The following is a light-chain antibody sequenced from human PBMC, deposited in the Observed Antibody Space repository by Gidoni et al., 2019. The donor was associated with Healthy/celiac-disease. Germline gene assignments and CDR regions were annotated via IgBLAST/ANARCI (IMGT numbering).Light chain of an antibody. CDR1: QSISSW. Sequence: DIQMTHSPSTLSASVGDRVTITCRASQSISSWFVWYQQKTGKAPKLLIYKAYSLESGVPSRFSGSGSGTEFTLTISSLQPDDFATYYCQQYNSYPLTFXGXTKVXIK. J-gene: IGKJ4*01. V-gene: IGKV1-5*03. CDR3: QQYNSYPLT. CDR2: KAY.